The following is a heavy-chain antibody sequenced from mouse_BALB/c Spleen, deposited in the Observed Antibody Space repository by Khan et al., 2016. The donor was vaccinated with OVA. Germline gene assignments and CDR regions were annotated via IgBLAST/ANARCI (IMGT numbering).Heavy chain of an antibody. D-gene: IGHD1-2*01. CDR2: INPINGGT. CDR3: TRGGYGGFAY. V-gene: IGHV1S81*02. CDR1: GYTFTSYY. J-gene: IGHJ3*01. Sequence: QVQLKQSGAELVKPGASVKLSCKASGYTFTSYYMYWVKQRPGQGLEWIGEINPINGGTNFNEKFKNKATLTVDKSSSTAYMQLSSLTSEDSAVYYCTRGGYGGFAYWGQGTLVTVSA.